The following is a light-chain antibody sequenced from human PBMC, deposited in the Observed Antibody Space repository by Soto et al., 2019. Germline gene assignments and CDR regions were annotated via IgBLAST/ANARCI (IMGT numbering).Light chain of an antibody. Sequence: EIVMTQSPATLSVSPGERATLSCRASQSVGNNVAWYQQKPGQAPRLLIHGTSTRATGIPGRFSGSGSGTEFRLTISSLQSEDFAVYYCQHQTNWPMTFGQGTKVEIK. J-gene: IGKJ1*01. V-gene: IGKV3-15*01. CDR1: QSVGNN. CDR3: QHQTNWPMT. CDR2: GTS.